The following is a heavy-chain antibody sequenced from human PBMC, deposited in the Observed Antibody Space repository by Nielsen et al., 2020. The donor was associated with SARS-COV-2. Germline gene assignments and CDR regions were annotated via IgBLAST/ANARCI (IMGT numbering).Heavy chain of an antibody. CDR2: ISGDSNYI. V-gene: IGHV3-21*01. CDR1: GLTFTTYN. J-gene: IGHJ4*02. D-gene: IGHD2-15*01. Sequence: GESLKISCRVSGLTFTTYNMNWVRQAPGKGLEWVASISGDSNYIFYSELVKGRFTMSRDNGKNSLYLQMNTLRSEDTALYYCTRGFYSQSDCWGQGTLVTVSS. CDR3: TRGFYSQSDC.